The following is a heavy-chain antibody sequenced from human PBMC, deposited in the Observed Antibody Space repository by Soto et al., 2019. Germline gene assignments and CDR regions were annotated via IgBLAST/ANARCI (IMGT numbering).Heavy chain of an antibody. V-gene: IGHV1-69*01. Sequence: QVQLVQSGAEVKKPGSSVKVSCKASGGTFSSYAISWVRQAPGQGLEWMGGIIPIFGTANYAQKFQGRVTITADESTSTAYMGVSSLRSEDTAVYYWARDRGCSGGSCYTSYNWFEPWGQGTLVTVSS. CDR2: IIPIFGTA. D-gene: IGHD2-15*01. J-gene: IGHJ5*02. CDR1: GGTFSSYA. CDR3: ARDRGCSGGSCYTSYNWFEP.